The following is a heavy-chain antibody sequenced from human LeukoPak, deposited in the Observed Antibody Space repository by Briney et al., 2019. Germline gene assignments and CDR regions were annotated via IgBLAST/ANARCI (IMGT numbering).Heavy chain of an antibody. J-gene: IGHJ5*02. CDR2: INPNSGGT. CDR3: ARGARIFSNWFDP. CDR1: GYTFTGYY. V-gene: IGHV1-2*06. Sequence: GASVKVSCKASGYTFTGYYMHWVRQAPGHGLEWMGRINPNSGGTNYAQKFQGRVTMTRDTSISTAYMELSRLRSDDTAVYYCARGARIFSNWFDPWGQGTLVTVSS. D-gene: IGHD3-3*01.